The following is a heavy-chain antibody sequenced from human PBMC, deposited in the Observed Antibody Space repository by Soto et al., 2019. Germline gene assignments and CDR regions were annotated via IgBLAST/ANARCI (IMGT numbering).Heavy chain of an antibody. V-gene: IGHV3-23*01. CDR3: ARDVRRYSYWYFDY. Sequence: PGGSLRLSCAASGFTFSSYAMTWVRQAPGKGLEWVSAITGSGVSTYHADSVKGRFTISRDNSANTLYLQMNGLTAEDTAVYYCARDVRRYSYWYFDYWGQGTLVTVSS. CDR1: GFTFSSYA. CDR2: ITGSGVST. J-gene: IGHJ4*02. D-gene: IGHD5-18*01.